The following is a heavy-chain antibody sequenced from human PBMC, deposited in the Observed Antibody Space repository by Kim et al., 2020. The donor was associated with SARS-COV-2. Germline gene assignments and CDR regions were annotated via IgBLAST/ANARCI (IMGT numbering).Heavy chain of an antibody. V-gene: IGHV3-33*01. CDR2: IWYDGSNK. CDR1: GFTFSSYD. Sequence: GGSLRLSCATSGFTFSSYDMHWVRQAPGKGLEWVAMIWYDGSNKYYADSVKGRFTISRDNSKNTLYLQLNSLRAEDTAVYYCARDAGDFWGQGTTVTVAS. CDR3: ARDAGDF. J-gene: IGHJ6*02.